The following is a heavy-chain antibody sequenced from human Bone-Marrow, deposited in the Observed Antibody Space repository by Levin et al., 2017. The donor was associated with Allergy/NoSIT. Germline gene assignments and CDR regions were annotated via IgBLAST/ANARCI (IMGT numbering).Heavy chain of an antibody. Sequence: GGSLRLSCAASGFTVSNNYMRWVRQAPGKGLEWVSLIYSGGTTYYADSVKGRFTISRDNSKNTVYLQMNSLRAEDTAVYYCARNRPCIGGRCYSVWGQGTLVTVSS. V-gene: IGHV3-53*01. CDR3: ARNRPCIGGRCYSV. D-gene: IGHD2-15*01. CDR2: IYSGGTT. J-gene: IGHJ4*02. CDR1: GFTVSNNY.